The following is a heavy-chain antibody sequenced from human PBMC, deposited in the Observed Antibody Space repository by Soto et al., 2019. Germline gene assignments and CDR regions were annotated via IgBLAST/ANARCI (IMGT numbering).Heavy chain of an antibody. CDR1: GFSLSTSGVG. V-gene: IGHV2-5*02. J-gene: IGHJ3*02. Sequence: SGPTLVNPTKTLTLTCTFSGFSLSTSGVGVGWIRQPPGKAQKWLALIYEDDEKRYSPSLKSRLTITKDTSKNQVVLTMTNMDPVDTATYYCAHRIPTYGSGSYINGAFDIWGQGTMVTVSS. CDR3: AHRIPTYGSGSYINGAFDI. CDR2: IYEDDEK. D-gene: IGHD3-10*01.